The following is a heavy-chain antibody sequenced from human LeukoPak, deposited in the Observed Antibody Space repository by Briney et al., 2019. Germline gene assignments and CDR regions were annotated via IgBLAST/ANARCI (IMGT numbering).Heavy chain of an antibody. Sequence: GGSLRLSCAASGFIFSSYAMHWVRQAPGKGLQRVAVISYDGSQKYYAESMKGRFTISRDNSKNTLYLQMISLRAEDTAVYYCAKGSGNPRIYYMDVWGKGTTVTISS. CDR1: GFIFSSYA. CDR3: AKGSGNPRIYYMDV. V-gene: IGHV3-30*04. CDR2: ISYDGSQK. D-gene: IGHD4-23*01. J-gene: IGHJ6*03.